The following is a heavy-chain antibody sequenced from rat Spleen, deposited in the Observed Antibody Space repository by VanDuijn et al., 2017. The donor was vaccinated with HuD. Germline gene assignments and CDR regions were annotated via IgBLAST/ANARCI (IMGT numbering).Heavy chain of an antibody. CDR1: GFSLTSYN. V-gene: IGHV2-45*01. D-gene: IGHD1-9*01. CDR2: MWSGGST. J-gene: IGHJ2*01. Sequence: QVQLMESGPGLVQPSETLSLTCTVSGFSLTSYNVHWVRQPPGKGLEWMGVMWSGGSTDYNSAVQSRLSISRDTSKSQVFLKMNSLQPEDTGTYYCARQNYGYTYYFDYWGQGVMVTVSS. CDR3: ARQNYGYTYYFDY.